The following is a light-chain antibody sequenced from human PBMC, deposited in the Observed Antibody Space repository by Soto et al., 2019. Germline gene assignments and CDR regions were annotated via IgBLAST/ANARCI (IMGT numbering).Light chain of an antibody. Sequence: QSVLTQPASVSGSPGQSITISCTGTSSDVGAYDYVSWYQQHPGKAPKYLIYEVSNRPSGVSDRFSGSKSGTTASLTISGLQAEDEADYYCSSYTTTDPYVFGTGTNVTVL. CDR1: SSDVGAYDY. CDR3: SSYTTTDPYV. CDR2: EVS. V-gene: IGLV2-14*01. J-gene: IGLJ1*01.